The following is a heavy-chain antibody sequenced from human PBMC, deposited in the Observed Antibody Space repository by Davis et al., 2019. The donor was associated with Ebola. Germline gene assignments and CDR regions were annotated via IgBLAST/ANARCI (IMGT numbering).Heavy chain of an antibody. Sequence: SETLSLTCNVSGDSITSVTYYLTWIRQHPGKGLEWIGYIYYTGSTNYNPSLKSRVTISADTSKNSVSLSLSSVTAADTGIYYCARGGMGFYEPYVPPSDHWGQGTQVIVSS. CDR3: ARGGMGFYEPYVPPSDH. V-gene: IGHV4-61*03. D-gene: IGHD3-3*01. CDR2: IYYTGST. J-gene: IGHJ1*01. CDR1: GDSITSVTYY.